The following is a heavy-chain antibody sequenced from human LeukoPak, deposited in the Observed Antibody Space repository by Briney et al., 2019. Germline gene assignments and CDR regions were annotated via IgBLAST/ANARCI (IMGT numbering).Heavy chain of an antibody. CDR3: AKDFIDDFWSGSDHYYYYYMDV. D-gene: IGHD3-3*01. Sequence: PGGSLRLSCAGSGFTFSSYGMHWVRQAPGKGLEWVAFIRYDGSNKYYADSVKGRFTISRDNSKNTLYLQMNSLRAEDTAVYYCAKDFIDDFWSGSDHYYYYYMDVWGKGTTVTVSS. J-gene: IGHJ6*03. CDR1: GFTFSSYG. CDR2: IRYDGSNK. V-gene: IGHV3-30*02.